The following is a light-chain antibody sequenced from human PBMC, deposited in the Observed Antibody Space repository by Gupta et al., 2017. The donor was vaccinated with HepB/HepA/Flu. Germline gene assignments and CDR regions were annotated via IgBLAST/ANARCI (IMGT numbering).Light chain of an antibody. CDR3: QQDYRDPRT. J-gene: IGKJ1*01. CDR2: AAS. CDR1: QGISSY. Sequence: AIRMTQSPSSFSASTGDSVTITCRASQGISSYLAWYQQKPGKAPKLLIYAASTLQSGVPSRFSGSGSGTDFTLTISCLQSEDFATYYCQQDYRDPRTFGQGTKVEIK. V-gene: IGKV1-8*01.